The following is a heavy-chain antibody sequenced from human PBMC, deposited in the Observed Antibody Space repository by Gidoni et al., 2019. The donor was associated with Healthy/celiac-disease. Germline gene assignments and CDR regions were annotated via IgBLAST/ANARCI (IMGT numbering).Heavy chain of an antibody. Sequence: QVQLVQSGAEVKKPGASVKVSCKASGYTFTGYYMHWVRQAPGQGLEWMGWINPNSGGTNYAQKFQGWVTMTRDTSISTAYMELSRLRSDDTAVYYCARAMTTVTPVDYYYYGMDVWGQGTTVTVSS. CDR3: ARAMTTVTPVDYYYYGMDV. J-gene: IGHJ6*02. CDR2: INPNSGGT. D-gene: IGHD4-4*01. V-gene: IGHV1-2*04. CDR1: GYTFTGYY.